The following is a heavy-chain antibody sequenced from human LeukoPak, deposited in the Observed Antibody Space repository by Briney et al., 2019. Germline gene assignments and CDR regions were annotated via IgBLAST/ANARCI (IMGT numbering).Heavy chain of an antibody. CDR1: GGSISSYY. CDR3: ARDGGYCSSTSCYGGDWFDP. J-gene: IGHJ5*02. V-gene: IGHV4-4*07. D-gene: IGHD2-2*01. CDR2: ICTSGST. Sequence: SETLSLTCTVSGGSISSYYWGWIRQPAGKGLEWIGRICTSGSTNYNPSLKSRVTMSVDTSKNQFSLKLSSVTAADTAVYYCARDGGYCSSTSCYGGDWFDPWGQGTLVTVSS.